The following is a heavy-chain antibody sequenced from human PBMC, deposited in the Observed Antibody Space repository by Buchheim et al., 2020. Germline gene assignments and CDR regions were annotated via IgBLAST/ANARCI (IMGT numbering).Heavy chain of an antibody. D-gene: IGHD3-3*01. V-gene: IGHV3-30-3*01. CDR3: ARDDVLRFLEWLLYRSDYYGMDV. CDR2: ISYDGSNK. J-gene: IGHJ6*02. CDR1: GFTFSSYA. Sequence: QVQLVESGGGVVQPGRSLRLSCAASGFTFSSYAMHWVRQAPGKGLEWVAVISYDGSNKYYADSVKGRFTISRDNSKKTRYLQMNSLRAEDTAVYYCARDDVLRFLEWLLYRSDYYGMDVWGQGTT.